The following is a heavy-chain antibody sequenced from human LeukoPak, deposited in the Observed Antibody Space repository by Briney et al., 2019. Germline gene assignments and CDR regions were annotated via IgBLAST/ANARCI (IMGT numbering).Heavy chain of an antibody. D-gene: IGHD3-22*01. Sequence: GGSLKISCKGSGYSFTSYWIGWVRQMPGKGLEWMGIIYPGDSDTGYSPSFQGQVTISADKSISTAYLQWSSLKASDTAMYYCAREDTMIVLGSYYYYMDVWGKGTTVTVSS. V-gene: IGHV5-51*01. J-gene: IGHJ6*03. CDR2: IYPGDSDT. CDR1: GYSFTSYW. CDR3: AREDTMIVLGSYYYYMDV.